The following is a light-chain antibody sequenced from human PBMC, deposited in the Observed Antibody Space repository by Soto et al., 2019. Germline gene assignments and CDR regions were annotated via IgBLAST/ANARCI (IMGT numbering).Light chain of an antibody. Sequence: DIVMTQSPLSLPVTPVEPASISCRSSQSLLHSDGYNYLDWYLQKPGQSPQLLIYLGSNRASGVPDRFSGSGSGTDFTLKISRVEAEDAGVYYCMQALQTPWDTFGQGTKLEIK. CDR1: QSLLHSDGYNY. CDR3: MQALQTPWDT. CDR2: LGS. J-gene: IGKJ2*01. V-gene: IGKV2-28*01.